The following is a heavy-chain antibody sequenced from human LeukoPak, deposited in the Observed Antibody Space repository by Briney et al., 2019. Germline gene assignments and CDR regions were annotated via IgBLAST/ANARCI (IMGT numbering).Heavy chain of an antibody. V-gene: IGHV1-2*02. CDR1: GYTFTDHY. J-gene: IGHJ4*02. D-gene: IGHD2-21*01. CDR2: VNPKSGDT. Sequence: ASVKVSCKAFGYTFTDHYVHWVRQAPGQGLEWMGWVNPKSGDTKYVQKFQSRLTMTSDTPLRTACMELTSLRSDDTAVFYCASYCGADCAPGGYWGQGTLVTVSS. CDR3: ASYCGADCAPGGY.